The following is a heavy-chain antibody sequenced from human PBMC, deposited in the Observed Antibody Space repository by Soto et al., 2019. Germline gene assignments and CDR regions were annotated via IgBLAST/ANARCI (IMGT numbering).Heavy chain of an antibody. CDR2: INPNGGTT. Sequence: QVLLVQSGAEVKKPGASVNVSCTASGYTFTNYHMHWVRQAPGQGLEWMGIINPNGGTTTYAQKVQGRVTMTRDTSTTTVYMELSSLTSGDTAVYYCATVGTVMLTGGQYYFDYWGQGTLVTVSS. V-gene: IGHV1-46*01. CDR1: GYTFTNYH. CDR3: ATVGTVMLTGGQYYFDY. J-gene: IGHJ4*02. D-gene: IGHD3-16*01.